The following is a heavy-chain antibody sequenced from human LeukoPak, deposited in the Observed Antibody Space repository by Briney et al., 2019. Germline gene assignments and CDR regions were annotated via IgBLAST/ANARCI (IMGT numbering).Heavy chain of an antibody. Sequence: PGGSLRLSCAASGFTFSSYSMNWVRQAPGKGLEWVSSISSSSSYIYYADSVKGRFTISRDNAKNSLYLQMNSLRAEDTAVYYCARGNTAMGRGVYDYWGQGTLVTVSS. D-gene: IGHD5-18*01. CDR2: ISSSSSYI. V-gene: IGHV3-21*01. J-gene: IGHJ4*02. CDR1: GFTFSSYS. CDR3: ARGNTAMGRGVYDY.